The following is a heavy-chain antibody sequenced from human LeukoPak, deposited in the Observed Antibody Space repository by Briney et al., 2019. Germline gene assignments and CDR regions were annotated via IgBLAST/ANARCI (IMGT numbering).Heavy chain of an antibody. CDR3: TRDEGIVGARGYFDY. D-gene: IGHD1-26*01. CDR2: IRSKAYGGTT. J-gene: IGHJ4*02. Sequence: GGTLRLSCAASGFTFSSYAMSWVRQAPGKGLEWVGFIRSKAYGGTTEYAASVKGRFTISRDDSKSIAYLQMNSLKTEDTAVYYCTRDEGIVGARGYFDYWGQGTLVTVSS. CDR1: GFTFSSYA. V-gene: IGHV3-49*04.